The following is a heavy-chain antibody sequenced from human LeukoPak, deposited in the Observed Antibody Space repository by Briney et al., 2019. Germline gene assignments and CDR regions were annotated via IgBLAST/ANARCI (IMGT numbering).Heavy chain of an antibody. J-gene: IGHJ4*02. D-gene: IGHD3-10*01. CDR3: ARDRLPMVRGPSDY. CDR1: GFTVSSNY. CDR2: IYSGGST. V-gene: IGHV3-53*01. Sequence: PGGSLRLSCAASGFTVSSNYMSWVRQAPGKGLEWVSVIYSGGSTYYADSVKGRFTISRDNSKNTLYLQMNSLRAEDTAVYYCARDRLPMVRGPSDYWGQGTLVTVSS.